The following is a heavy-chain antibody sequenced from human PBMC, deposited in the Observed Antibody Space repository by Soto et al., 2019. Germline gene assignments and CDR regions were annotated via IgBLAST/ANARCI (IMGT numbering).Heavy chain of an antibody. V-gene: IGHV4-34*01. Sequence: QVQLQQWGPGLLKSSETLSLTCAVYGGSFSGYYWNWLRQPPGEGLEWIGKIDQSGSTNYNPSLRNRLSTLVDTSRSQLSLKLTPVTAMDTAVYYCLGRPDTVLRGVMNWFGPWGQGSVVTVSS. CDR2: IDQSGST. J-gene: IGHJ5*02. CDR1: GGSFSGYY. D-gene: IGHD3-10*01. CDR3: LGRPDTVLRGVMNWFGP.